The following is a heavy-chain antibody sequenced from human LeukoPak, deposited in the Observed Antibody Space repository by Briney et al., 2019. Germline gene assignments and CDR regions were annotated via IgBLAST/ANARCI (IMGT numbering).Heavy chain of an antibody. CDR1: GGSISSYY. CDR3: ARLIVDTAMVNMWHYYGMDV. Sequence: PSETLSLTCTVSGGSISSYYWSWIRQPAGKGLEWIGRIYTSGSTNYNPSLKSRVTMSVDTSKNQFSLKLSSVTAADTAVYYCARLIVDTAMVNMWHYYGMDVWGQGTTVTVSS. J-gene: IGHJ6*02. V-gene: IGHV4-4*07. D-gene: IGHD5-18*01. CDR2: IYTSGST.